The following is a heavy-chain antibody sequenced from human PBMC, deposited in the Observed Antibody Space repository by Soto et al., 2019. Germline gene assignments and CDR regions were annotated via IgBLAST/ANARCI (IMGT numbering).Heavy chain of an antibody. CDR2: ISYDGSNK. D-gene: IGHD6-13*01. J-gene: IGHJ4*02. CDR1: GFTFSSYA. Sequence: PGGSLRLSCAASGFTFSSYAMHWVRQAPGKGLEWVAVISYDGSNKYYADSVKGRFTISRDNSKNTLFLQMNSPRPEDTAVYYCAKDKGVFSWAISYFDYWGQVALVTVSS. CDR3: AKDKGVFSWAISYFDY. V-gene: IGHV3-30-3*01.